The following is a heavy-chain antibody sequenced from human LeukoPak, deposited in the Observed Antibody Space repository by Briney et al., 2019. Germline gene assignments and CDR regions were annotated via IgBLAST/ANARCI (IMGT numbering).Heavy chain of an antibody. V-gene: IGHV3-15*01. CDR2: IKSKTDGCTT. J-gene: IGHJ4*02. CDR3: TTEYCGGDCYFDY. CDR1: GFTFSNAW. Sequence: PGGSLRLSCAASGFTFSNAWMSWVRQAPGKGLEWVGRIKSKTDGCTTDYAAPVKGRFTISRDDSKNTMYLQMNRLKTEDTAVYYCTTEYCGGDCYFDYWGQGTLVTVSS. D-gene: IGHD2-21*02.